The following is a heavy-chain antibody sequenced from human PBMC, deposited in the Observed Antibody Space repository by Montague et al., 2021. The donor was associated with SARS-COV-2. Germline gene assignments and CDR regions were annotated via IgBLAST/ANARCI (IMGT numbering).Heavy chain of an antibody. V-gene: IGHV4-4*07. CDR2: MHFTGKT. Sequence: SETLSLTCSVSGDSITNHYWSWIRQPARKGLEWIGRMHFTGKTNSSPFFSSRLTMSADTSKKQFSLTLTAVTAADTAIYFCARARFDFGAGREGTIDFWGQGTLVTVSS. CDR3: ARARFDFGAGREGTIDF. D-gene: IGHD3-10*01. J-gene: IGHJ4*02. CDR1: GDSITNHY.